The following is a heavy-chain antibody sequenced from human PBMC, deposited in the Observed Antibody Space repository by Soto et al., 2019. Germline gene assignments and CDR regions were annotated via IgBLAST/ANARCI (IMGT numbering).Heavy chain of an antibody. J-gene: IGHJ4*02. CDR3: ARAGGSSYYFDY. CDR2: IYYSGST. Sequence: LETLSLTCTVSGGSISSYYWSCIRQPPGKGLEWIGYIYYSGSTNYNPSLKSRVTISVDTSRNQFSLKLRSVTAADTAVYYCARAGGSSYYFDYWGQGTLVTVSS. CDR1: GGSISSYY. V-gene: IGHV4-59*01. D-gene: IGHD2-15*01.